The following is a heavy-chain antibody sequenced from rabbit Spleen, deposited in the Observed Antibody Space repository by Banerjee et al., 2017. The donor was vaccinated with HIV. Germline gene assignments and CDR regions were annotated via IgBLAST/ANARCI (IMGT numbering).Heavy chain of an antibody. V-gene: IGHV1S7*01. J-gene: IGHJ4*01. CDR2: MNTDTTKT. CDR1: RFSFNIDY. CDR3: VREVAGKFGL. Sequence: QLVESGGDLVQPGGSLTLSCKASRFSFNIDYVMCWVRQAPGKGLVWIGCMNTDTTKTVYASWVNGRFTISSHNAQNTLYLQLNSLTAADTATYFCVREVAGKFGLWGPGTLVTVS. D-gene: IGHD4-1*01.